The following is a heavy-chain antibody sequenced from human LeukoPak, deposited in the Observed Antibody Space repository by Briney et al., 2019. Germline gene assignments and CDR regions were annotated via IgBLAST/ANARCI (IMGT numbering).Heavy chain of an antibody. J-gene: IGHJ5*02. CDR1: GYTFATYG. V-gene: IGHV1-2*02. CDR2: INPNSGGT. D-gene: IGHD1-1*01. CDR3: ARSTTTEFDP. Sequence: ASVKVSCKASGYTFATYGISWVRQAPGQGLEWMGWINPNSGGTNYAQKFQGRVTMTRDTSISTAYMELSRLRSDDTAVYYCARSTTTEFDPWGQGTLVTVSS.